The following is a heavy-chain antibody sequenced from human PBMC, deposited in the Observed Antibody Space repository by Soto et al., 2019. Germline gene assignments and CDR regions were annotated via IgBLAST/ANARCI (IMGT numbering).Heavy chain of an antibody. J-gene: IGHJ4*02. V-gene: IGHV4-38-2*01. CDR2: IYQSGKT. Sequence: PSETLSLTCGVSGFPVSYGYYWGWIRQPPGKGLEWLGSIYQSGKTYYNPSLKSQLTLSMDTSKNEFSVRLRSVTAADTAVYFCARLYCSSVSCYNDYWGPGVQVTVSS. CDR1: GFPVSYGYY. D-gene: IGHD2-2*01. CDR3: ARLYCSSVSCYNDY.